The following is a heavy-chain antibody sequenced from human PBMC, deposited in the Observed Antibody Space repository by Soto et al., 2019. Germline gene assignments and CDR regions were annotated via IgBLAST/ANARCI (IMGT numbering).Heavy chain of an antibody. CDR3: ARQSGSYGDVGGDRFGS. V-gene: IGHV5-51*01. D-gene: IGHD4-17*01. CDR2: IYPADSDT. Sequence: EVQLVQSGAEVKKSGESLKISCKGFGSTFTHFWIGWVRQRPGKGLEWMGIIYPADSDTKYSPSFPGPVTMSADESISTVYLQWRRLNASDSAMYYCARQSGSYGDVGGDRFGSWGQGTLVTVSS. CDR1: GSTFTHFW. J-gene: IGHJ5*01.